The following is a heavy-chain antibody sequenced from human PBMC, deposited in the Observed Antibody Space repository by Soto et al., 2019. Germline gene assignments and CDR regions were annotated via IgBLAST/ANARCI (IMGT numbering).Heavy chain of an antibody. D-gene: IGHD3-9*01. CDR2: IFYSVTT. V-gene: IGHV4-31*03. CDR3: ASSFYDLSTSPGGHWFEP. J-gene: IGHJ5*02. CDR1: GGSINTAGYY. Sequence: SETLSLTCTVSGGSINTAGYYWNWVLHSPGKGLEWIGYIFYSVTTYYNPSLESRLTMSLDKSKNHFSLRLSSVTAADTAYYYCASSFYDLSTSPGGHWFEPWGEGKLATVSP.